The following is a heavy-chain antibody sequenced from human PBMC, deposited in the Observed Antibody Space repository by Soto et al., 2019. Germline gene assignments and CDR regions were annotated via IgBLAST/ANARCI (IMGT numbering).Heavy chain of an antibody. CDR3: ARDLEGYCSSTSSSGDYYYGMDV. CDR2: IYTSGST. J-gene: IGHJ6*02. CDR1: GGSISSYY. V-gene: IGHV4-4*07. Sequence: PSETLSLTCTVSGGSISSYYWSWIRQPAGKGLEWIGRIYTSGSTNYNPSLKSRVTMSVDTSKNQFSLKLSSVTAADTAVYYCARDLEGYCSSTSSSGDYYYGMDVWGQGTTVTVSS. D-gene: IGHD2-2*01.